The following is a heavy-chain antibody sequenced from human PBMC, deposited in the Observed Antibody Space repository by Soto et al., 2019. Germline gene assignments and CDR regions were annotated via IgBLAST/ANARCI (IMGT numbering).Heavy chain of an antibody. D-gene: IGHD2-15*01. Sequence: QVQLVQSGAEVKKPGASVKVSCKASGYTFTSYGISWVRQAPGQGLEWRGWISAYNGNTNYAQKLQGRVTMTTDTSASTAYMELRSLSSDATAVYYCARGGGGPLSRYYYFYYGMDVWGQGTTVTVSS. CDR1: GYTFTSYG. J-gene: IGHJ6*02. CDR3: ARGGGGPLSRYYYFYYGMDV. CDR2: ISAYNGNT. V-gene: IGHV1-18*01.